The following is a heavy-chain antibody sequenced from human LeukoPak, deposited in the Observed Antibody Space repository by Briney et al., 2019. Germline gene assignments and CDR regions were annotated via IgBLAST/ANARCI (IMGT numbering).Heavy chain of an antibody. D-gene: IGHD2-8*01. CDR2: INWNGGST. CDR3: AREVGYCTNGVCYFDY. Sequence: PGGSLRLSCAASGFTFSSYWMSWVRQAPGKGLEWVSGINWNGGSTGYADSVKGRLTISRDNAKNSLYLQMNSLRAEDTALYYCAREVGYCTNGVCYFDYWGQGTLVTVSS. J-gene: IGHJ4*02. CDR1: GFTFSSYW. V-gene: IGHV3-20*04.